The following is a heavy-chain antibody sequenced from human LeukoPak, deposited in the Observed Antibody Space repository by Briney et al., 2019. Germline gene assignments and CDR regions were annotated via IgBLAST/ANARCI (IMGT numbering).Heavy chain of an antibody. CDR1: GFTFSSYA. CDR3: AKNPPLASRVVVIFFDY. J-gene: IGHJ4*02. CDR2: ISGSGGST. Sequence: GGSLRLSCEASGFTFSSYAMSWVRQAPGKGLEWVSAISGSGGSTFYADSVKGRFTISRDNSKNTLYLQMNSLRAEDTAVYYCAKNPPLASRVVVIFFDYWGQGTLVTVSS. V-gene: IGHV3-23*01. D-gene: IGHD3-22*01.